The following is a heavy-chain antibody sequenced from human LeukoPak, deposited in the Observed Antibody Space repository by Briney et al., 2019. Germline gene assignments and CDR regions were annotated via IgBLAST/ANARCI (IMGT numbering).Heavy chain of an antibody. CDR3: AESSGYGSYDHFDF. Sequence: GGSLRLSCAASGFDFTTFPMHWVRQAPGKGLEWVAVISYDGHTKNYVDSVKGRFTVSRDSSQNTLYLQMNSLTTEDTAVYYCAESSGYGSYDHFDFWGQGTLVTV. V-gene: IGHV3-30*14. CDR1: GFDFTTFP. CDR2: ISYDGHTK. J-gene: IGHJ4*02. D-gene: IGHD3-10*01.